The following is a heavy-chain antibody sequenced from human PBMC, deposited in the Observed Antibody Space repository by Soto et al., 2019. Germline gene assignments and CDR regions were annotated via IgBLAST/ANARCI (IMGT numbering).Heavy chain of an antibody. CDR1: GGSISSYY. Sequence: SETLSLTCTVSGGSISSYYWSWTRQPPGKGLEWIGYIYYSGCTNYNPSLKSRVTISVDTSKNQFSLKLSSVTAADTAVYYCAREYSSGWYGDWFDPWGQGTLVTVSS. V-gene: IGHV4-59*01. D-gene: IGHD6-19*01. CDR2: IYYSGCT. CDR3: AREYSSGWYGDWFDP. J-gene: IGHJ5*02.